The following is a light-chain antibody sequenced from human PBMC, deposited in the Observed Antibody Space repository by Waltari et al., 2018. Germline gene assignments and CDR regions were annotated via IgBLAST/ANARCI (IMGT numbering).Light chain of an antibody. CDR1: SEHSSYA. CDR2: LNSDGSH. Sequence: QPVLTQSPSASASLGTSVKLTCTLSSEHSSYAIAWHQQQQGKAPRYLMRLNSDGSHSKGDGIPDRFSGSSSGAERYLTISNLQSEDEADYYCQTWDTGIQLFGGGTRLTVL. V-gene: IGLV4-69*01. CDR3: QTWDTGIQL. J-gene: IGLJ2*01.